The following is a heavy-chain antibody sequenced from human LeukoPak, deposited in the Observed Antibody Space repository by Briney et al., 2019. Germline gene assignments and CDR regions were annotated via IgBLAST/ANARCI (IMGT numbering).Heavy chain of an antibody. D-gene: IGHD3-3*01. CDR3: ATGVVINPYYYYYYMDV. CDR2: FDPEDGET. CDR1: GYTLTELS. J-gene: IGHJ6*03. V-gene: IGHV1-24*01. Sequence: GASVKVSCKVSGYTLTELSMHWVRQAPGKGLEWMGGFDPEDGETIYAQKFQGRVTMTEDTSTDTAYMELSSLRSKDTAVYYCATGVVINPYYYYYYMDVWGKGTTVTVSS.